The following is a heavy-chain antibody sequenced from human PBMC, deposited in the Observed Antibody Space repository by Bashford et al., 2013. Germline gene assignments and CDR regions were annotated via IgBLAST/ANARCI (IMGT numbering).Heavy chain of an antibody. CDR2: IWYDGSNK. V-gene: IGHV3-33*01. Sequence: VRQASRARGLEWVAVIWYDGSNKYYADSVKGRFTISRDNSKNTLYLQMNSLRAEDTAVYYCARDRNYGSGSVHYWGQGTLVTVSS. J-gene: IGHJ4*02. CDR3: ARDRNYGSGSVHY. D-gene: IGHD3-10*01.